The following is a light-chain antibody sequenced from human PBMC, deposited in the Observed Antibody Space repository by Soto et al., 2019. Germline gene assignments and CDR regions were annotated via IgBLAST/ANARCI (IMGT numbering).Light chain of an antibody. J-gene: IGKJ2*01. CDR3: QHYNNLPPYT. CDR2: GAS. Sequence: IVLPQYPGTLSLSPGERATLSFRAIQSVSNTYLAWYQQKPGQAPRLLIYGASTRATGVPARFSGSGSETDFTLTISNLQSEDCAVYYCQHYNNLPPYTLGQGTKVDIK. CDR1: QSVSNTY. V-gene: IGKV3D-15*01.